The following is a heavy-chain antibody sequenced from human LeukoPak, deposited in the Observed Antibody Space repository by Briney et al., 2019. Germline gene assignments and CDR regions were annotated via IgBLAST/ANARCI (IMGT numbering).Heavy chain of an antibody. V-gene: IGHV3-30*04. D-gene: IGHD3-10*01. CDR1: GFTFSSYA. J-gene: IGHJ4*02. CDR2: ISYDGSNK. CDR3: ARDSPVPQLFYFDC. Sequence: QPGGSLRLSCAASGFTFSSYAMHWVRQAPGKGLEWVAVISYDGSNKYYADSVKGRFTISRDNSKDTLYLQMNSLRAEDTAVYYCARDSPVPQLFYFDCWGQGTLVTVSS.